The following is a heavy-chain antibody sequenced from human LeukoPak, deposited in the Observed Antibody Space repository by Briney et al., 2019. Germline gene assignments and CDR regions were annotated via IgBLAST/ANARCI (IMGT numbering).Heavy chain of an antibody. Sequence: ASVKVSCKASGYTFTSYGISWVRQAPGQGLEWMGWISAYNGNTNYAQKLQGRVTMTRNTSISTAYMELSSLRSEDTAVYYCARAYDMVRGVITSRYYYYMDVWGKGTTVTVSS. CDR2: ISAYNGNT. CDR3: ARAYDMVRGVITSRYYYYMDV. V-gene: IGHV1-18*01. CDR1: GYTFTSYG. J-gene: IGHJ6*03. D-gene: IGHD3-10*01.